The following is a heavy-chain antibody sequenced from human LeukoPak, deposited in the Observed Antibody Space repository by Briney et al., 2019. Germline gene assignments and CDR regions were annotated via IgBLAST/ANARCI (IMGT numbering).Heavy chain of an antibody. V-gene: IGHV3-23*01. CDR2: ISGSGGST. J-gene: IGHJ4*02. CDR1: GFTFSRYA. D-gene: IGHD6-13*01. Sequence: DPGGSLGLSCAASGFTFSRYAMSWVRQAPGKGLEWVSAISGSGGSTYYADSVKGRFTISRDNSKNTLYLQMNSLRAEDTAVYYCAKDLYSSSWNFDYWGQGTLVTVSS. CDR3: AKDLYSSSWNFDY.